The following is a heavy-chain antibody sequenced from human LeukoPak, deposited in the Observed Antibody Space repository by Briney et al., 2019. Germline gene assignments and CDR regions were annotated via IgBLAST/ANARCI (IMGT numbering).Heavy chain of an antibody. CDR2: INSDGSDT. CDR1: GFTFSNFW. J-gene: IGHJ4*02. CDR3: AREEYSTSFDY. V-gene: IGHV3-74*01. D-gene: IGHD6-6*01. Sequence: GGSLRLSCAASGFTFSNFWMHWVRQAPGKGLVWVSRINSDGSDTYYADSVKGRFTISRDNAKNTLYLQMNSLRVEDTAVYYCAREEYSTSFDYWGQGTLVTVSP.